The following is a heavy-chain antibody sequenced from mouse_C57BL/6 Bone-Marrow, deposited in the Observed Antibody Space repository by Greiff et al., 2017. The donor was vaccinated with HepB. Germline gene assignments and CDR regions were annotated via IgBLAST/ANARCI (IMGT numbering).Heavy chain of an antibody. Sequence: EVQRVESGGGLVKPGGSLKLSCAASGFTFSSYTMSWVRQTPEKRLEWVATISGGGGNTYYPDSVKGRFTISRDNAKNTLSLQMSSLRSEDTALYYCARHGWSGPWFAYWGQGTLVTVSA. D-gene: IGHD2-2*01. J-gene: IGHJ3*01. CDR3: ARHGWSGPWFAY. CDR2: ISGGGGNT. V-gene: IGHV5-9*01. CDR1: GFTFSSYT.